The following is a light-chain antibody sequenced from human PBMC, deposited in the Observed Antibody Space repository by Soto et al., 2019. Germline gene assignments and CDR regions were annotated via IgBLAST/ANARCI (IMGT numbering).Light chain of an antibody. CDR3: SSYEGSNNYV. CDR1: RSDVGGYNY. V-gene: IGLV2-8*01. J-gene: IGLJ1*01. Sequence: QSVLTQPPSASGSPGQSVTISCTGTRSDVGGYNYVSWYQQHPGKAPKLMIYEVNQRPSGVPDRFSGSKSGNTASLTVSGLQAEDEADYYCSSYEGSNNYVFGTGTKVTVL. CDR2: EVN.